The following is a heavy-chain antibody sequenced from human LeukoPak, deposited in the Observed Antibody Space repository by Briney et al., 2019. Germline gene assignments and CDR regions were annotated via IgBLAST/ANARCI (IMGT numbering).Heavy chain of an antibody. D-gene: IGHD4-11*01. J-gene: IGHJ4*02. CDR3: ARGAGLYSNYVDY. CDR1: GYTFTGYY. Sequence: ASVKVSCKASGYTFTGYYMHRVRQAPGQGLEWMGWINPNSGGTNYAQKFQGRVTMTRDTSISTAYMELSRLRSDDTAVYYCARGAGLYSNYVDYWGQGTLVTVSS. V-gene: IGHV1-2*02. CDR2: INPNSGGT.